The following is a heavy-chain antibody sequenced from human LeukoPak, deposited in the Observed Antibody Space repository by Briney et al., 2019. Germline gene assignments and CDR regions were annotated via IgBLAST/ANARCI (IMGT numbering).Heavy chain of an antibody. V-gene: IGHV1-24*01. D-gene: IGHD2-21*02. CDR2: FDPEDGET. Sequence: ASVKVSCKVSGYTLTELSMHWVRQAPGKGLEWMGGFDPEDGETIYAQKFQGRVTMTEDTSTDTAYMELSSLRSEDTAVYYCARVVGTTVTASPLFDYWGQGTLVTVSS. J-gene: IGHJ4*02. CDR1: GYTLTELS. CDR3: ARVVGTTVTASPLFDY.